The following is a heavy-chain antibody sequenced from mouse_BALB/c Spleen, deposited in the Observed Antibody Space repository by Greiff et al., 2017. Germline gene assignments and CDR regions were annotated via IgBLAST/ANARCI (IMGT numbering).Heavy chain of an antibody. CDR3: QRITTVVEGFAY. J-gene: IGHJ3*01. CDR1: GFNIKDTY. CDR2: IDPANGNT. V-gene: IGHV14-3*02. D-gene: IGHD1-1*01. Sequence: EVQLQQSGAELVKPGASVKLSCTASGFNIKDTYMHWVKQRPEQGLEWIGRIDPANGNTKYDPKFQGKATITADTSSNTAYLQLSSLTSEDTAVYYCQRITTVVEGFAYWGQGTLVTVSA.